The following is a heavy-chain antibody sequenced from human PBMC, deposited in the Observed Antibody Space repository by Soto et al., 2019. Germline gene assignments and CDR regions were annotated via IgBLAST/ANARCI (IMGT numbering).Heavy chain of an antibody. CDR2: ISAYNGNT. D-gene: IGHD6-13*01. Sequence: ASVKVSCKASGYTFTSYGISWVRQAPGQGLEWMGWISAYNGNTNYAQKLQGRVTMTTDTSTSTAYMELRSLRSDDTAVYYCARVGAEAGTGVNWLDPCGQGTMVTVYS. CDR1: GYTFTSYG. CDR3: ARVGAEAGTGVNWLDP. V-gene: IGHV1-18*04. J-gene: IGHJ5*02.